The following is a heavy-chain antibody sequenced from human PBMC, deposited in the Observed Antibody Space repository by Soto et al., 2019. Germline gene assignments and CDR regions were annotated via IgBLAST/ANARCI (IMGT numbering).Heavy chain of an antibody. CDR1: GGSISSSSYY. Sequence: QLQLQESGPGLVKPSETLSLTCTVSGGSISSSSYYWGWIRQPPGKGLEWIGSIYYSGSTYYNPSLKSRVTISVDTSKNQFSLRLSSVTAADTAVYYCAAVSGSYSPHLDYWGQGTLVTVSS. J-gene: IGHJ4*02. V-gene: IGHV4-39*01. CDR2: IYYSGST. D-gene: IGHD1-26*01. CDR3: AAVSGSYSPHLDY.